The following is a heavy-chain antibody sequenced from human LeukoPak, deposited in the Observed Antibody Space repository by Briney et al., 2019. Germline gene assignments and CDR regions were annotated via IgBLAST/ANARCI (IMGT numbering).Heavy chain of an antibody. D-gene: IGHD5-18*01. CDR3: AKRGGYDYGSYFDS. CDR2: ISASGANT. V-gene: IGHV3-23*01. Sequence: GRSRRPSCTTAGFTFTTYGIAWVRHAQGNGLEWVSTISASGANTNHRNSVKGRPTIPRDTSNHTLYLHMDSLLAEDTAVYFCAKRGGYDYGSYFDSWGQGTLVTVSS. CDR1: GFTFTTYG. J-gene: IGHJ4*02.